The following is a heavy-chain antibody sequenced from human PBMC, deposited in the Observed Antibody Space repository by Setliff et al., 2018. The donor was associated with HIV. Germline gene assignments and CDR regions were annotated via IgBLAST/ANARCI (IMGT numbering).Heavy chain of an antibody. CDR3: ARAPSPPYMDV. CDR1: GGSISSGGYY. Sequence: PSETLSLTCSVSGGSISSGGYYWSRIRQHPGKGLEWIGYIYYSGSTYYNPSLKSLVTISVNTSKNQFSLKLSSVTAADTAVYYCARAPSPPYMDVWGKGTTVTVSS. J-gene: IGHJ6*03. V-gene: IGHV4-31*01. CDR2: IYYSGST. D-gene: IGHD6-6*01.